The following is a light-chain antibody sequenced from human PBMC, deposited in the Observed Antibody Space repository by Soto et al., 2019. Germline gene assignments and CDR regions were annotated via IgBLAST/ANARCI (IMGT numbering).Light chain of an antibody. CDR3: QQYYTYYT. J-gene: IGKJ2*01. CDR1: QSISSS. V-gene: IGKV1-5*01. Sequence: DIQMTQSPSILSASVGDRVTITCRASQSISSSLAWYQQKPGKAPKFLIYDAYTLESGVPSRFSGSGSGTEFTLNISRLQPDDSATYCCQQYYTYYTFGQGTKVDIX. CDR2: DAY.